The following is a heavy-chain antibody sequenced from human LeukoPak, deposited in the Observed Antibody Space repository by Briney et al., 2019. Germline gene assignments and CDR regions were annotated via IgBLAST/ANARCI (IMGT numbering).Heavy chain of an antibody. D-gene: IGHD5-12*01. CDR1: GFTFSSYG. CDR2: IWYDGSNK. J-gene: IGHJ4*02. V-gene: IGHV3-33*01. CDR3: ARDPYSGYDSYFDY. Sequence: PGGSLRLSCAASGFTFSSYGMHWVRQALGKGLEWVAVIWYDGSNKYYADSVKGRFTISRDNSKNTLYLQMNSLRAEDTAVYYCARDPYSGYDSYFDYWGQGTLVTVSS.